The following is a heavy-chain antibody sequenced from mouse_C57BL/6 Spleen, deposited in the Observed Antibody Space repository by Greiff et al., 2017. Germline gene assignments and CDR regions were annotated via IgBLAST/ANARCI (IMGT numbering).Heavy chain of an antibody. CDR1: GYTFTSYW. V-gene: IGHV1-74*01. D-gene: IGHD1-1*01. J-gene: IGHJ1*03. CDR3: AMPLYYGSSYSYWYFDV. Sequence: QVQLQQPGAELVKPGASVKLSCKASGYTFTSYWMHWVKQRPGQGLEWIGRIHPSDSDTNYNQKFKGKATLTVDKSSSTAYMQLSSLTSEDSAVYYCAMPLYYGSSYSYWYFDVWGTGTTVTVSS. CDR2: IHPSDSDT.